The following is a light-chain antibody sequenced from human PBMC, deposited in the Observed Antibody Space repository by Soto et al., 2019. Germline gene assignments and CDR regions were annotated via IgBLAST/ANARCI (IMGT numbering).Light chain of an antibody. J-gene: IGLJ3*02. CDR2: EVT. Sequence: QSALTQPASVSGSPGQSITISCTGTSSDVGGYNYVSWYQQHPGQVPKLTIYEVTNRPSGVSSRFSGAKSGNTASLTISGLQAEDEADYYCSSYTNSDTWVFGGGTKLAVL. CDR1: SSDVGGYNY. V-gene: IGLV2-14*01. CDR3: SSYTNSDTWV.